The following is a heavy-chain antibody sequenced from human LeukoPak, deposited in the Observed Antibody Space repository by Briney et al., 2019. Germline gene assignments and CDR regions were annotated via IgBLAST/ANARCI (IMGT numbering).Heavy chain of an antibody. J-gene: IGHJ6*02. CDR2: MNPNSGNT. V-gene: IGHV1-8*01. CDR3: ASPTRMGATTSGPYYYYGMDV. D-gene: IGHD1-26*01. CDR1: GYTFTSYD. Sequence: VASVKVSCKASGYTFTSYDINWVRQAPGQGLEWMGWMNPNSGNTGYAQKLQGRVTMTRNTSISTAYMELSSLRSEDTAVYYCASPTRMGATTSGPYYYYGMDVWGQGTTVTVSS.